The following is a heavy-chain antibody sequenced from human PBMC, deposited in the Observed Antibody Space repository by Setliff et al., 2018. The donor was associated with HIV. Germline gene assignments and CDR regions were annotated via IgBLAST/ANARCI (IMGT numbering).Heavy chain of an antibody. CDR3: ARAPGAYYYDSSGYPIGIRLDY. CDR1: GGSISSGSYY. V-gene: IGHV4-61*09. J-gene: IGHJ4*02. D-gene: IGHD3-22*01. CDR2: IYTSGST. Sequence: SETLSLTCTVSGGSISSGSYYWSWMRQPAGKGLEWIGHIYTSGSTNYNPSLKSRVTISVDTSKNQFSLKLSSVTAADTAVYYCARAPGAYYYDSSGYPIGIRLDYWGQGTLVTVSS.